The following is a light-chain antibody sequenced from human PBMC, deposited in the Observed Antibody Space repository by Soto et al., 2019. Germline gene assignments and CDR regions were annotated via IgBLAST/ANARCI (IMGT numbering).Light chain of an antibody. CDR3: AAWDDSLSGYV. Sequence: SVLTQPPSASGTPGQRVTISCSRSSSNIGSNYVYWYQQLPGTAPKLLIYRNNQRPSGVPDRFSGSKSGTSASLAISGLRSEDEADYYCAAWDDSLSGYVFGTGTKVTVL. CDR2: RNN. J-gene: IGLJ1*01. CDR1: SSNIGSNY. V-gene: IGLV1-47*01.